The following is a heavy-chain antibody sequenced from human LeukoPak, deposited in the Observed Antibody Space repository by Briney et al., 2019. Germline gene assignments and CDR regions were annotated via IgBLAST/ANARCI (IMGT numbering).Heavy chain of an antibody. J-gene: IGHJ5*02. CDR2: IYYRGST. CDR1: DGSISRSSYY. D-gene: IGHD3-3*01. Sequence: SETLSLTCTVSDGSISRSSYYWGWIRQPPGKGLEWIGSIYYRGSTDYNPSLESRVTISVDTSKNQFSLKLSSVTAADTAVYYCARRDFWSFYQNWFDPWGQGTLVTVSS. V-gene: IGHV4-39*01. CDR3: ARRDFWSFYQNWFDP.